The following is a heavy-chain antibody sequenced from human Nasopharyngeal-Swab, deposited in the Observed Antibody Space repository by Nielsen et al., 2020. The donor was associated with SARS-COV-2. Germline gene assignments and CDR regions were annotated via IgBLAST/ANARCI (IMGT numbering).Heavy chain of an antibody. V-gene: IGHV1-46*01. D-gene: IGHD6-6*01. CDR1: GYTFSRYY. CDR2: INPSGDGT. CDR3: ARLMGTSSSSPFDY. J-gene: IGHJ4*02. Sequence: ASVTVSCKASGYTFSRYYMHWVRQAPGQGLEWMGIINPSGDGTTYAQNFQGRVTMTRDTSTSTVYMELSSLRFDDTAVYYCARLMGTSSSSPFDYWGQGTLVTVSS.